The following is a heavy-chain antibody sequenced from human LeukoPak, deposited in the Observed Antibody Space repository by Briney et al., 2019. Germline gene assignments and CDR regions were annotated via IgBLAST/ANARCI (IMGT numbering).Heavy chain of an antibody. Sequence: SVEVSCKASGGTFSSYAISWVRQATGQGLEWMGGIIPIFGTGNYAQKFQGRVTITTDESTSTAYMELSSLRSEDTAVYYCASRFYDILTGFPQDVWGKGTTVTVSS. V-gene: IGHV1-69*05. D-gene: IGHD3-9*01. J-gene: IGHJ6*04. CDR1: GGTFSSYA. CDR3: ASRFYDILTGFPQDV. CDR2: IIPIFGTG.